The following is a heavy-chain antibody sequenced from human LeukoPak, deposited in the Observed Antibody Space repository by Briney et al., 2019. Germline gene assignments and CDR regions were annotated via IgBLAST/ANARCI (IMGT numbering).Heavy chain of an antibody. CDR3: ARADGYYYDTSGPLGYMDV. D-gene: IGHD3-22*01. CDR2: ISGSGSTI. CDR1: GFTFSSYS. J-gene: IGHJ6*03. Sequence: PGGPLRLSCAASGFTFSSYSMNWVRRAPGQGLEWLSYISGSGSTIYYADSVKGRFTISRDNAKNSLYLQMNSLRAEDTAVYYCARADGYYYDTSGPLGYMDVWGKGTTVTVSS. V-gene: IGHV3-48*01.